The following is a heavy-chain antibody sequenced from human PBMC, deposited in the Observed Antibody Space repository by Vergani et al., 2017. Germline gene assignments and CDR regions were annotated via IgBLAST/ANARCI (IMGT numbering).Heavy chain of an antibody. D-gene: IGHD6-6*01. J-gene: IGHJ5*02. V-gene: IGHV3-9*02. Sequence: EVQLEESGGGLVLPGRSLRLSCVASGFTSAGYAIHWVRQASGKGLEWVSGISWNSNSIGYADSVKGRFTIYRDNAKNSLYLQMNSLRAEDKALYYCAKDLGTSSGGGWFDPWGQGTLVTVSS. CDR3: AKDLGTSSGGGWFDP. CDR1: GFTSAGYA. CDR2: ISWNSNSI.